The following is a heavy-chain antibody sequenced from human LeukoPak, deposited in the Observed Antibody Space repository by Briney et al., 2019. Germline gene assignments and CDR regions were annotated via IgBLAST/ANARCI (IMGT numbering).Heavy chain of an antibody. D-gene: IGHD3-16*01. J-gene: IGHJ4*02. Sequence: GGSLRLSCAASGFTFSSYGMHWVRQAPGKGLEWVAVISYDGSNKYYADSVKGRFTISRDNSKNTLYLQMNSLRAEDTAVYYCAKDGGLGGDDPLDHWGQGTLVTVSS. CDR2: ISYDGSNK. V-gene: IGHV3-30*18. CDR1: GFTFSSYG. CDR3: AKDGGLGGDDPLDH.